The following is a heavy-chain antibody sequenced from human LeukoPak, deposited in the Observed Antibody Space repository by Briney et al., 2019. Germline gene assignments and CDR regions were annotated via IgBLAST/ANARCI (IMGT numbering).Heavy chain of an antibody. J-gene: IGHJ4*02. CDR3: ARSGYERLGELSYTPDFDY. D-gene: IGHD3-16*02. CDR1: GFTFSSYD. CDR2: IWYDGSNK. Sequence: GGSLRLSCAASGFTFSSYDMHWVRQAPGKGLEWVAVIWYDGSNKYYADPVKGRFTISRDNSKNTLYLQMNSLRVEDTAVYYCARSGYERLGELSYTPDFDYWGQGTLVTVSS. V-gene: IGHV3-33*01.